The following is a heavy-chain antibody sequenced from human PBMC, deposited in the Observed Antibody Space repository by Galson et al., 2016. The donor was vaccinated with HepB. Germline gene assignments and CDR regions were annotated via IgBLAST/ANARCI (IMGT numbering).Heavy chain of an antibody. V-gene: IGHV3-21*01. CDR2: ISSGGTYI. CDR3: ARFSGAFYYAAMDV. J-gene: IGHJ6*02. D-gene: IGHD3-10*01. Sequence: SLRLSCAASGFTFNNYNMNWVRQAPGKGLEWVSSISSGGTYISYADSVKGRFVISRDNAKDSLFLQMDSLRADDTAVYYCARFSGAFYYAAMDVWGQGTTVTAS. CDR1: GFTFNNYN.